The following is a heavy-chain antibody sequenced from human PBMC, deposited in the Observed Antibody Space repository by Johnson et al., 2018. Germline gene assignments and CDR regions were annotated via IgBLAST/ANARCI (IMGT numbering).Heavy chain of an antibody. D-gene: IGHD4-11*01. J-gene: IGHJ5*02. V-gene: IGHV4-34*01. Sequence: QVQLQQWGAGLLKPSETLSLTCAVYGGSFSGYYTWIRQPPGKGPEWIGEISLSGIPNYNPSLKSRVTISADTAKNQIYLKLNSVPAADTAVDYCAKGADYRDPWGQGTRVTVSS. CDR1: GGSFSGYY. CDR2: ISLSGIP. CDR3: AKGADYRDP.